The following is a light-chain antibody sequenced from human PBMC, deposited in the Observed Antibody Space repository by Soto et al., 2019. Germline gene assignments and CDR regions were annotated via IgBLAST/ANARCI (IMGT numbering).Light chain of an antibody. Sequence: QSVLTQPPSASGTPGQRVTISCSGSSSNIGSNTVNWYQQLPATAPKLLIFSNNKRPSGVPDRFSASTSGTSASLAISGLQHEDEADFYCAAWDDSLNVPVYVFGTGTKLTVL. CDR1: SSNIGSNT. J-gene: IGLJ1*01. CDR2: SNN. V-gene: IGLV1-44*01. CDR3: AAWDDSLNVPVYV.